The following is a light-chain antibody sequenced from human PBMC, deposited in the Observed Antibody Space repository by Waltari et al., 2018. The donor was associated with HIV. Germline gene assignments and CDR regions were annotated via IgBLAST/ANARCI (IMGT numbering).Light chain of an antibody. J-gene: IGLJ2*01. CDR1: SSNIGNNY. CDR3: GTWDSSLSAVV. CDR2: EYN. Sequence: QPVLTQPPSVSAAPGQKVTISCSGSSSNIGNNYVSWYQQLPGTAPKLLIFEYNKRPSGIPARSSVSNSGTSVILGITGLQTGDEADYYCGTWDSSLSAVVFGGGTKLTVL. V-gene: IGLV1-51*02.